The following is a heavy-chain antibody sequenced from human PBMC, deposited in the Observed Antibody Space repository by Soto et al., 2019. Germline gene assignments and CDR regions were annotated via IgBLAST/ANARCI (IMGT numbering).Heavy chain of an antibody. CDR2: IYWDDDK. Sequence: QITLKESGPTLVKPTQTLTLTCTFSGFSLNTRGVGVGWIRQPPGKALQWLALIYWDDDKRYRPSLKSRLTITKDTSKNQVVLTMTNMDPVDTATYYCAHRQTYCGGDCYSGFDYWGQGTLVTVSS. CDR3: AHRQTYCGGDCYSGFDY. V-gene: IGHV2-5*02. D-gene: IGHD2-21*02. J-gene: IGHJ4*02. CDR1: GFSLNTRGVG.